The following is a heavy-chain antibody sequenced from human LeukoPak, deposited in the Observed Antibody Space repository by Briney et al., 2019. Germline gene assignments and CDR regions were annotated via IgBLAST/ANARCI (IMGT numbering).Heavy chain of an antibody. CDR1: GFRFSNYA. CDR2: ISYDGDYK. J-gene: IGHJ6*02. Sequence: GGSLRLSCEASGFRFSNYAMHWVRQVPGKGLEWAALISYDGDYKYYADSVKGRFTISRDNSKKTLYLQMNSVRPEDTAVYYCVRGESLTIFGVVTSHCGMDVWGQGTTVTVSS. CDR3: VRGESLTIFGVVTSHCGMDV. D-gene: IGHD3-3*01. V-gene: IGHV3-30*04.